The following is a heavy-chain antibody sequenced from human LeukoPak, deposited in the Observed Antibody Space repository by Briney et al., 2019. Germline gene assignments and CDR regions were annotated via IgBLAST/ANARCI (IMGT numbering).Heavy chain of an antibody. Sequence: PGGSLRLSCAASGFTVSSNYMSWVRQAPGKGLEWVSVIYSGGSTYYADSVKGRFTISRHNSKSTLYLQMNSLRAEDTAVYYCARIGVSCSSTSCLASGLDYWGQGTLVTVSS. D-gene: IGHD2-2*01. J-gene: IGHJ4*02. V-gene: IGHV3-53*04. CDR1: GFTVSSNY. CDR3: ARIGVSCSSTSCLASGLDY. CDR2: IYSGGST.